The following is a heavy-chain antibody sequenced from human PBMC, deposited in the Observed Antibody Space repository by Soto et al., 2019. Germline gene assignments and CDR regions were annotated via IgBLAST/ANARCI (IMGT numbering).Heavy chain of an antibody. J-gene: IGHJ2*01. CDR3: AARPEEPFYGDYEHPGDWYFDL. CDR2: IVVGSGNT. Sequence: ASVKVSCKASGFTFTSSAVQWVRQARGQRLEWIGWIVVGSGNTNYAQKFQERVTITRDMSTSTAYMELSSLRSEDTAVYYCAARPEEPFYGDYEHPGDWYFDLWGRGTLVTVSS. V-gene: IGHV1-58*01. CDR1: GFTFTSSA. D-gene: IGHD4-17*01.